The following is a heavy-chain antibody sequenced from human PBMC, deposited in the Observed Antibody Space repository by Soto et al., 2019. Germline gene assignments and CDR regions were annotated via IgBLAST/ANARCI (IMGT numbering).Heavy chain of an antibody. CDR2: ISSSGSTI. D-gene: IGHD4-17*01. CDR3: ARVFTVTTNWFDP. V-gene: IGHV3-11*01. Sequence: GGSLRLSCAASGFTFSDYYMSWIRQAPGKGLEWVSYISSSGSTIYYADSVKGRFTISRDNAKNSLYLQMNSLRAEDTAVYYCARVFTVTTNWFDPWGQGTLVTVSS. CDR1: GFTFSDYY. J-gene: IGHJ5*02.